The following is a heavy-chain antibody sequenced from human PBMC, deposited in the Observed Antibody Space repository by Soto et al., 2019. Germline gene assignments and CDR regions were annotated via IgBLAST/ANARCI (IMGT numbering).Heavy chain of an antibody. J-gene: IGHJ5*02. V-gene: IGHV3-33*01. CDR3: ARDNSSSWYGQTNWFDP. CDR1: GFTFSSYG. Sequence: QVQLVESGGGVVQPGRSLRLSCAASGFTFSSYGMHWVRQAPGKGLGWVAVIWYDGSNKYYADSVKGRFTISRDNSKNTLDLQMNRLRAEDTAVYYCARDNSSSWYGQTNWFDPWGQGTLVTVSS. CDR2: IWYDGSNK. D-gene: IGHD6-13*01.